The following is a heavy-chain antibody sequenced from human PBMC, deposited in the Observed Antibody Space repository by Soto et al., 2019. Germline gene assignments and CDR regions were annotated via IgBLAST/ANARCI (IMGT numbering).Heavy chain of an antibody. CDR1: GGSISSYY. J-gene: IGHJ3*02. D-gene: IGHD5-12*01. CDR2: IYYSGST. V-gene: IGHV4-59*08. CDR3: ARHGNIVAAISSAFDI. Sequence: PSETLSLTCTVSGGSISSYYWNWIRQPPGKGLEWIGYIYYSGSTKYNPSLKSRVTISVDTSKNQFSLKLSSVTAADTAVYYCARHGNIVAAISSAFDIWGQGTVVTVSS.